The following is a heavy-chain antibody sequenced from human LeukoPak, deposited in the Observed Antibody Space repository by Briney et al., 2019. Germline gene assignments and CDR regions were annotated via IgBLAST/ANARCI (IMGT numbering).Heavy chain of an antibody. CDR2: ISPRGRTS. J-gene: IGHJ4*02. V-gene: IGHV3-11*01. Sequence: GGSLRLSCEASGFNFSDFYMNWIRQAPGKGLEGVAYISPRGRTSYYADSVRGRFTVSRDNAKNSLFLQMTSLSADDTAIYYCARASIPKMATVVDSWGQGTLVIVSS. CDR1: GFNFSDFY. CDR3: ARASIPKMATVVDS. D-gene: IGHD2-21*01.